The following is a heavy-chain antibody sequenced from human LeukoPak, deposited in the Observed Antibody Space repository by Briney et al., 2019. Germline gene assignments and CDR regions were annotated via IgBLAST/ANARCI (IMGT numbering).Heavy chain of an antibody. CDR3: ARRYCSSTSCPRHWFDP. Sequence: PSETLSLTCAVYGGSFSGYYWSWIRQPPGKGLEWIGEINHSGSTNYNPSLKSRVTISVDTSKNQFSLKLSSVTAADTAVYYCARRYCSSTSCPRHWFDPWGQGTLVNVSS. CDR2: INHSGST. J-gene: IGHJ5*02. CDR1: GGSFSGYY. V-gene: IGHV4-34*01. D-gene: IGHD2-2*01.